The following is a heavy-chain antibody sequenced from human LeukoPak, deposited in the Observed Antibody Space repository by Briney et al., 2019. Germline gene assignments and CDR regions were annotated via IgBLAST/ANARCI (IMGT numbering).Heavy chain of an antibody. D-gene: IGHD6-19*01. CDR2: INTKTSGI. CDR3: ARGGGTAVGYQFYYMDV. Sequence: ASVKVSCKASGYTFTDYYIHWVRQAPGQGLEWMGRINTKTSGIKYAQKFQGGVTMTRDTSITTAHMDLSRLKYDDTAVYYCARGGGTAVGYQFYYMDVWSKGTTVTVSS. J-gene: IGHJ6*03. V-gene: IGHV1-2*06. CDR1: GYTFTDYY.